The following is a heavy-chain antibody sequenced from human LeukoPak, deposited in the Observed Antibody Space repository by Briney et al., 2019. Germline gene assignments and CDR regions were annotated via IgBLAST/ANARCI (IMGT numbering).Heavy chain of an antibody. CDR3: SVTGPRYYYYYYGMDV. J-gene: IGHJ6*02. CDR1: GYTFTSYA. Sequence: GASVKVSCKASGYTFTSYAMNWVRQAPGQGLEWTGWINTNTGNPTYAQGFTGRFVFSLDTSVSTAYLQISSLKAEDTAVYYCSVTGPRYYYYYYGMDVWGQGTTVTVSS. CDR2: INTNTGNP. V-gene: IGHV7-4-1*02. D-gene: IGHD3-9*01.